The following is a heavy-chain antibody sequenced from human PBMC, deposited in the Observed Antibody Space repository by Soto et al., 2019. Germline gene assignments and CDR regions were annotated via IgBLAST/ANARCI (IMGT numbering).Heavy chain of an antibody. D-gene: IGHD3-3*01. CDR3: ARVESPYGMDV. CDR1: GYTFTSYC. J-gene: IGHJ6*02. V-gene: IGHV1-18*01. CDR2: ISAYNGNT. Sequence: ASVKVSCKASGYTFTSYCISWVRQAPGQGLEWMGWISAYNGNTNYAQKLQGRVTMTTDTSTSTAYMELRSLRSEDTAVYYCARVESPYGMDVWGQGTTVTVSS.